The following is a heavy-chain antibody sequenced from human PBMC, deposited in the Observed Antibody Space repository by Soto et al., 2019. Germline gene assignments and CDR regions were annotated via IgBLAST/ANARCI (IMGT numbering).Heavy chain of an antibody. D-gene: IGHD6-13*01. V-gene: IGHV4-30-2*01. Sequence: QLQLQESGSGLVKPSQTLSLTCAVSGGSISSGGYSWSWIRQPPGKGLEWIGYIYHSGSTYYNPSLKSRVTISVDRSKNQFSLKLSSVTAADTAVYYCARGGLAAAGMNWFDPWGQGTLVTVSS. CDR3: ARGGLAAAGMNWFDP. CDR2: IYHSGST. CDR1: GGSISSGGYS. J-gene: IGHJ5*02.